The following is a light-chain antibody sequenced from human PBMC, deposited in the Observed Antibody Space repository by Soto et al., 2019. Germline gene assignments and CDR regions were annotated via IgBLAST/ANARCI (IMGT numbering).Light chain of an antibody. V-gene: IGKV3-15*01. Sequence: EIVMTQSPATLSVSPGERATLSCRASQSVSSNLAWYQQKPGQAPRLLIYGASTRATGIPARFSGSGSGTEFTLTISSLQSEDSAVYYSQQYNDWPPITFGQGTRLETK. CDR3: QQYNDWPPIT. CDR1: QSVSSN. J-gene: IGKJ5*01. CDR2: GAS.